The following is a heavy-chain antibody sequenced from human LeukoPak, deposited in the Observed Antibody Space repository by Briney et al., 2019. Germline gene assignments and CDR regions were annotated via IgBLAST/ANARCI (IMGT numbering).Heavy chain of an antibody. CDR3: VRGLQRHYLGVAVAGRRRWFDP. V-gene: IGHV3-74*01. CDR1: GFTFSNYW. Sequence: GGSLRLSCAASGFTFSNYWMHWVRQAPGKGLVWVSRINSDGSSTNYADSVKGRFTISRDNAKNTLYLQMNSLRAEDTAIYYCVRGLQRHYLGVAVAGRRRWFDPWGQGTLVTVSS. D-gene: IGHD6-13*01. J-gene: IGHJ5*02. CDR2: INSDGSST.